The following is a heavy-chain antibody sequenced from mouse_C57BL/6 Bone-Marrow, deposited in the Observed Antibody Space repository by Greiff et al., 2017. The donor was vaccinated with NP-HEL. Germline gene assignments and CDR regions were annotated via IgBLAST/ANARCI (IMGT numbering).Heavy chain of an antibody. J-gene: IGHJ3*01. CDR2: ISSGGSYT. CDR3: ASPYDYDVAWFAY. CDR1: GFTFSSYG. V-gene: IGHV5-6*01. D-gene: IGHD2-4*01. Sequence: EVHLVESGGDLVKPGGSLKLSCAASGFTFSSYGMSWVRQTPDKRLEWVATISSGGSYTYYPDSVKGSFTISRDNAKNTLYLQMRSLKSEYTAMYYWASPYDYDVAWFAYWGQGTLVTVSA.